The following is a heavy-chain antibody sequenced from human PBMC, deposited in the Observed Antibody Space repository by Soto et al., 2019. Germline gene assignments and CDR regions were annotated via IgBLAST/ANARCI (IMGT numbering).Heavy chain of an antibody. Sequence: SETLSLTCTVSGDSITAGGHYWAWIRQHPEKGLEWLGYIHYSGTTDYNPSLKSRLTVSVDTSKNQFSLSLSSVTAADTAIYYCAALTATYWHFRIWGRGTLVTVSS. D-gene: IGHD2-21*02. V-gene: IGHV4-31*03. J-gene: IGHJ2*01. CDR3: AALTATYWHFRI. CDR2: IHYSGTT. CDR1: GDSITAGGHY.